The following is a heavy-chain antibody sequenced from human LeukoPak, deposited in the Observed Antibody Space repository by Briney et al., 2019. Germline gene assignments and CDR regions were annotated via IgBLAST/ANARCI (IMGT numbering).Heavy chain of an antibody. D-gene: IGHD2-2*01. CDR1: GYSFTSYW. J-gene: IGHJ6*02. V-gene: IGHV5-10-1*01. CDR2: IDPSDSYT. Sequence: GESLKISCQGSGYSFTSYWISWVRQMPGKGLEWMGRIDPSDSYTTYSPSFQGHVTISADKSISTAYLHWSSLKASDTAMYYCARLDVVVPAAIAAGKPYYYYYGMDVWGQGTTATVSS. CDR3: ARLDVVVPAAIAAGKPYYYYYGMDV.